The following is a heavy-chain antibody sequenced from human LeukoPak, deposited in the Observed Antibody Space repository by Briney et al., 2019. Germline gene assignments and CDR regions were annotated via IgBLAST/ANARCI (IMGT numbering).Heavy chain of an antibody. V-gene: IGHV3-21*01. CDR3: ASIVYSSGWYE. CDR2: ISSSSYI. J-gene: IGHJ4*02. Sequence: PGGSLRLSCAASGFTFSSYSMNWVRQAPGKGLEWVSSISSSSYIYYGDSVKGRFTISRDNAKNSLYLQMNSLRAEDTAVYYCASIVYSSGWYEWGQGTLVTVSS. D-gene: IGHD6-19*01. CDR1: GFTFSSYS.